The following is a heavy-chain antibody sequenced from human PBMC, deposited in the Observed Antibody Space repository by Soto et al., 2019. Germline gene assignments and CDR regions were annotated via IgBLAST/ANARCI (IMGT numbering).Heavy chain of an antibody. CDR2: INHSGSA. J-gene: IGHJ4*02. D-gene: IGHD5-12*01. V-gene: IGHV4-34*01. CDR3: ARGWEMATPTDY. CDR1: GGSFSGYY. Sequence: SETLSLTCAVYGGSFSGYYWRLIRQPPGKGLEWIGEINHSGSANYNPSLKSRVTISVDTSKNQFSLKLSSVAAADTAVYYCARGWEMATPTDYGGQGTLVTVSS.